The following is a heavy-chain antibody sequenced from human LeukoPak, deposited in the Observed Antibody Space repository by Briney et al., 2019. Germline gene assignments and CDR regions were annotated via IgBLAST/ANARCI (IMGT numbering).Heavy chain of an antibody. CDR1: GFTFDDYG. J-gene: IGHJ5*02. V-gene: IGHV3-20*04. CDR2: INWNGGST. Sequence: GGSLRLSCAASGFTFDDYGMSWVRQAPGKGLEWVSGINWNGGSTGYVDSVKGRFTISRDNAKNSLYLQMNSLRAEDTALYYRARIYSTGWFDPWGQGTLVTVSS. D-gene: IGHD4-11*01. CDR3: ARIYSTGWFDP.